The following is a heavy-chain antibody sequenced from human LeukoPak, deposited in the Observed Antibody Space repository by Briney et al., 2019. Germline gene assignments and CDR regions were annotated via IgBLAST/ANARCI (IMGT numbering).Heavy chain of an antibody. J-gene: IGHJ4*02. V-gene: IGHV3-23*01. CDR3: AKDGNVRFLEWLLAAYFDY. D-gene: IGHD3-3*01. Sequence: GGSLRLSCAASGFTFSSYAMSWVRQAPGKGLEWVSAISGSGGSTYYADSVKGRFTISRDNSKNTLYLQKNSLRAEDTAVYYCAKDGNVRFLEWLLAAYFDYWGQGTLVTVSS. CDR1: GFTFSSYA. CDR2: ISGSGGST.